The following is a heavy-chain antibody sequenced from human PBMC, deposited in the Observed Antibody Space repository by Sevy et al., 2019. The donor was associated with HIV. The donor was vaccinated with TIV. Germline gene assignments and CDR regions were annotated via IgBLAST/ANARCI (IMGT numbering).Heavy chain of an antibody. CDR1: GGSFSGYY. Sequence: SQTLSLTCAVYGGSFSGYYWSWIRQPPGKGLEWMGEINHSGSTNYNPSLKSRVTISVDTSKNQFSLKLSSVTAADTAVYYCARTRRIIGAMSSTSPSGFDPWGQGTLVTVSS. J-gene: IGHJ5*02. CDR3: ARTRRIIGAMSSTSPSGFDP. D-gene: IGHD2-2*01. CDR2: INHSGST. V-gene: IGHV4-34*01.